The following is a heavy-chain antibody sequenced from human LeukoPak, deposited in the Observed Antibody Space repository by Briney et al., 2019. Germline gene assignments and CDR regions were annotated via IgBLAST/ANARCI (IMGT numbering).Heavy chain of an antibody. J-gene: IGHJ4*02. CDR3: AKIHDYGD. CDR2: ISGSGGST. V-gene: IGHV3-23*01. Sequence: PGGSLRLSCAASGFTFSTYGMSWVRQAPGKGLEWASAISGSGGSTYYADSVKGRFTISRDNSKNTLYLQMNGLRAEDTAVYYCAKIHDYGDWGRGTLVTVSS. CDR1: GFTFSTYG. D-gene: IGHD4-17*01.